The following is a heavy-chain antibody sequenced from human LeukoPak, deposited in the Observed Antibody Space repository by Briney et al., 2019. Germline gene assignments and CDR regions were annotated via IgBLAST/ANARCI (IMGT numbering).Heavy chain of an antibody. Sequence: GGSLRLSCAASRFTFNSYAMSWVRQAPGKGLEWVSVIGGSNGITFYVGSVKGRFTISRDNSKDTLYLQMKSLRAEDTAVYYCARNENSGWGYFDYWGQGTLVTVSS. CDR3: ARNENSGWGYFDY. J-gene: IGHJ4*02. D-gene: IGHD5-12*01. CDR1: RFTFNSYA. CDR2: IGGSNGIT. V-gene: IGHV3-23*01.